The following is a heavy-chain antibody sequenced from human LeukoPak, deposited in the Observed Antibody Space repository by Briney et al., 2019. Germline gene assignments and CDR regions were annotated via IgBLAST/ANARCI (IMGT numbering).Heavy chain of an antibody. CDR2: ITPIIGTT. CDR1: GGTFNTHI. V-gene: IGHV1-69*08. CDR3: TRVTLRGSKYNWFDP. J-gene: IGHJ5*02. Sequence: ASVKVSCTSSGGTFNTHIFKWVRQAPGQGLEWMGRITPIIGTTKYAERFQARVTITADRSTSTAYLELSGLTYDDTAVYYCTRVTLRGSKYNWFDPWGQGTHVSVSS. D-gene: IGHD3-10*01.